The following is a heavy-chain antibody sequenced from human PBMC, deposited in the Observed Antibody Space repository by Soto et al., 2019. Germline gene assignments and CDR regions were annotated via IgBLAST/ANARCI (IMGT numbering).Heavy chain of an antibody. CDR2: IYYSGST. CDR3: ARQVPAAMDVPHYYYYYGMDV. Sequence: SETLSLTCTVSGGSISSYYWSWIRQPPGKGLEWIGYIYYSGSTNYNPSLKSRVTISVDTSKNQFSLKLSSVTAADTAVYYCARQVPAAMDVPHYYYYYGMDVWGQGTTVTV. V-gene: IGHV4-59*01. CDR1: GGSISSYY. J-gene: IGHJ6*02. D-gene: IGHD2-2*01.